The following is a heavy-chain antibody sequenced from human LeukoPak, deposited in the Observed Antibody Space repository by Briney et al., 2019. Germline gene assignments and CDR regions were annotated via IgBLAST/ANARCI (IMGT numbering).Heavy chain of an antibody. CDR1: GFTFSSYA. CDR2: VSYDGSNK. J-gene: IGHJ4*02. D-gene: IGHD5-18*01. Sequence: HSGGSLRLSCAASGFTFSSYAMDWVRQAPGKGLEWVVVVSYDGSNKFHADSVKGRFTISRDNSKNTLYLQMNSLRAEDTAVYYCARDWSLGYSIDYWGQGTLVTVSS. CDR3: ARDWSLGYSIDY. V-gene: IGHV3-30*04.